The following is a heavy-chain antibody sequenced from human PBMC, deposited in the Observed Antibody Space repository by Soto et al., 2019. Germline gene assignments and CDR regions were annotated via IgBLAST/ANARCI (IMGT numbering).Heavy chain of an antibody. CDR1: GASISSSY. J-gene: IGHJ3*01. Sequence: SETLSLTCTVSGASISSSYWSWIRQSPGKGLEWIGYVHYSGSTKYNPSLNSRVTLSIDTSKNQFSLKLISVAAADTAVYYCARGYYDSRGQSNTFDVWRQGTMVTVSS. CDR3: ARGYYDSRGQSNTFDV. CDR2: VHYSGST. V-gene: IGHV4-59*01. D-gene: IGHD3-22*01.